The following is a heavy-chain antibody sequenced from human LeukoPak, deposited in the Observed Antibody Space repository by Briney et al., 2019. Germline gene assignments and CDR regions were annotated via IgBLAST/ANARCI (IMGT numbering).Heavy chain of an antibody. J-gene: IGHJ4*02. V-gene: IGHV4-59*12. Sequence: SETLSLTCTVSGGSISSYDWSWIRQPPGRGLEGIAYISHSGNTHYIPSLQSRVTISVDTSKNQFSLRLSSVTAADTAVYYCARTSASGGTFFDSWGQGTLVTVSS. CDR2: ISHSGNT. CDR1: GGSISSYD. D-gene: IGHD2-15*01. CDR3: ARTSASGGTFFDS.